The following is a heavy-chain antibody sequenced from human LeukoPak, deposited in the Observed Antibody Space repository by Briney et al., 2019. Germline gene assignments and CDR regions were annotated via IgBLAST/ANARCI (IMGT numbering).Heavy chain of an antibody. Sequence: ASVKVSCKASGYTXTGYYMHWVRQAPGQGLEWMGWINPNSGGTNYAQKSQGRVTMTRDTSISTAYMELSRLRSDDTAVYYCARDGVGYYDSSGYYYFQHWGQGTLVTVSS. CDR2: INPNSGGT. CDR1: GYTXTGYY. V-gene: IGHV1-2*02. J-gene: IGHJ1*01. CDR3: ARDGVGYYDSSGYYYFQH. D-gene: IGHD3-22*01.